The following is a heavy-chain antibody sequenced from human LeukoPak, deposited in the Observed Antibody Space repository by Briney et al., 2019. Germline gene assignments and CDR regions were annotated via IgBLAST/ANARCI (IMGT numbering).Heavy chain of an antibody. CDR1: GFTFTGYY. CDR2: VNPNTGGT. CDR3: ARDSYGGNWSLGY. J-gene: IGHJ4*02. D-gene: IGHD4-23*01. Sequence: ASVKVSCKASGFTFTGYYFHWVRQAPGQGLEWMGWVNPNTGGTNYARIFQGRVTMTRDTSISTAYMELSRLTSDDTAVYYCARDSYGGNWSLGYWGQGTLVTVSS. V-gene: IGHV1-2*02.